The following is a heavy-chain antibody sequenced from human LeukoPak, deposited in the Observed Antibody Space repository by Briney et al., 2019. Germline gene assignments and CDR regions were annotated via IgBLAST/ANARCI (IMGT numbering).Heavy chain of an antibody. V-gene: IGHV4-59*01. J-gene: IGHJ5*02. D-gene: IGHD2-15*01. Sequence: SETLSLTCTVSGDSIRSYYWSWIRQPPGKGLEWIGYLYYSGSTNYNPSLKSRVTISVDTSKNQFSLKLSSVTAADTAVYYCARTTVVVVVDGFDPWGQGTLVTVSS. CDR1: GDSIRSYY. CDR3: ARTTVVVVVDGFDP. CDR2: LYYSGST.